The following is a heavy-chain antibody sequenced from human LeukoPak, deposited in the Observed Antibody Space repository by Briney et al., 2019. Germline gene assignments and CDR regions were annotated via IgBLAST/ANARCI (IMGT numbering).Heavy chain of an antibody. CDR1: GGSISSSSYY. V-gene: IGHV4-39*07. D-gene: IGHD5-24*01. CDR2: IYYSGST. CDR3: ARWGDGYKAPFDY. Sequence: PSETLSLTCTVSGGSISSSSYYWGWIRQPPGKGLEWIGSIYYSGSTYYNPCLKSRVTISVDTSKNQFSLKLSSVTAADTAVYYCARWGDGYKAPFDYWGQGTLVTVSS. J-gene: IGHJ4*02.